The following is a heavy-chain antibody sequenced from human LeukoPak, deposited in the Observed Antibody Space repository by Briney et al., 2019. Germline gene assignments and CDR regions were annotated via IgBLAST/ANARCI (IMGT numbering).Heavy chain of an antibody. V-gene: IGHV5-51*01. D-gene: IGHD3-10*01. CDR2: IYPGDSDT. CDR1: GYSFTSYW. CDR3: ARLNMVRGVKGAYGMDV. J-gene: IGHJ6*02. Sequence: GESLKISCKGSGYSFTSYWIGWVRQMPGKGLEWMGIIYPGDSDTRYSPSFQGQVTISADKSISTAYLQWSSLKASDTAMYYCARLNMVRGVKGAYGMDVWGQGTTVTVSS.